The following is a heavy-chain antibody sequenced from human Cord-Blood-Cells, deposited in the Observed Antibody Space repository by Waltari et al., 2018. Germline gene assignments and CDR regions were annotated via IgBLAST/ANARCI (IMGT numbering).Heavy chain of an antibody. CDR3: ATAGDYGGNSVLAFDI. CDR2: FDPEDGET. D-gene: IGHD4-17*01. Sequence: QVQLVQSGAAVKKPGASVKVPCKVSGYTLTELSMHWVRQAPGKGLEWMGGFDPEDGETIYAQKFQGRVTMTEDTSTDTAYMELSSLRSEDTAVYYCATAGDYGGNSVLAFDIWGQGTMVTVSS. J-gene: IGHJ3*02. CDR1: GYTLTELS. V-gene: IGHV1-24*01.